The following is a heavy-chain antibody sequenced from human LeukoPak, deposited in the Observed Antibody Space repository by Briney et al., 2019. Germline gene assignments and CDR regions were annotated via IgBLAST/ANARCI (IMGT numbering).Heavy chain of an antibody. CDR3: AKDLYGSGSYRTGMEV. Sequence: GRSRIPSCAASAFTFRTYGMHWDRHAPGNGPEWVADISYDGRIKRNADSVKGRFTISRDNSKNTLYLQMNSLRVEDTAVYYCAKDLYGSGSYRTGMEVWGQGTTATVSS. J-gene: IGHJ6*02. CDR2: ISYDGRIK. D-gene: IGHD3-10*01. V-gene: IGHV3-30*18. CDR1: AFTFRTYG.